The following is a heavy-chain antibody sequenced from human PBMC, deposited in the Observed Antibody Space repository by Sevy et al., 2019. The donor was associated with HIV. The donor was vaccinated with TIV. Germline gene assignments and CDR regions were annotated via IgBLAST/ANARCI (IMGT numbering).Heavy chain of an antibody. Sequence: GGSLRLSCAASGFTFSSYAMSWVRQAPGKGLEWVSAISCSGGSTYYADSVKGRFTISRDNSKNTLYLQMNSLRAEDTAVYYCAKDRPEDYYYYYGMDVWGQGTTVTVSS. V-gene: IGHV3-23*01. J-gene: IGHJ6*02. CDR3: AKDRPEDYYYYYGMDV. CDR1: GFTFSSYA. CDR2: ISCSGGST.